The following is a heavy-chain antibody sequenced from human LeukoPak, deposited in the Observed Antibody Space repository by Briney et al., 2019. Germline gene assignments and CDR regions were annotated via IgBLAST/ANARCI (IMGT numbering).Heavy chain of an antibody. CDR1: GYTFIDYY. CDR2: INPNSGCT. V-gene: IGHV1-2*06. CDR3: ARDLPSTSNWELDY. J-gene: IGHJ4*02. Sequence: ASLKVSCKASGYTFIDYYIHWVRQAPGQGLEWMGRINPNSGCTDYAQNFQGRVTMTRDTSISTAYMELSRLRSDDTAVYYCARDLPSTSNWELDYWGQGTLVTVSS. D-gene: IGHD7-27*01.